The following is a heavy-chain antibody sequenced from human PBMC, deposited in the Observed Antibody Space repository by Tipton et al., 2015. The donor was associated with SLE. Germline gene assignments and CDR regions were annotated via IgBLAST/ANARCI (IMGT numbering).Heavy chain of an antibody. CDR1: GGSFSGYY. V-gene: IGHV4-34*06. D-gene: IGHD2-15*01. CDR3: ARNSPNAISAFDF. J-gene: IGHJ4*02. CDR2: VNHSGST. Sequence: GLVKPSETLSLTCAVYGGSFSGYYWSWIRQPPGKGLEWIGEVNHSGSTNYNPSLKSRVTILVDTSKNQFSLKLASVTAADTAVYYCARNSPNAISAFDFWGQGTLVSVSS.